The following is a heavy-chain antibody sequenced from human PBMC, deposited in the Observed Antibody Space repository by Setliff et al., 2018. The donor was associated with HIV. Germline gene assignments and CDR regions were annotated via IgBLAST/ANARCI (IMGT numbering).Heavy chain of an antibody. CDR2: IHYSGST. CDR1: GGSISRSSYY. V-gene: IGHV4-39*07. CDR3: ARGRDYYGSGSYFNGRANSYYFMDV. D-gene: IGHD3-10*01. Sequence: PSETLSLTCTVSGGSISRSSYYWGWIRQPPGKGLEWIGSIHYSGSTNYNPSLKSRVTISVDTSKNQFSLRLSSVTAADTAVYYCARGRDYYGSGSYFNGRANSYYFMDVWGKGTTVTVSS. J-gene: IGHJ6*03.